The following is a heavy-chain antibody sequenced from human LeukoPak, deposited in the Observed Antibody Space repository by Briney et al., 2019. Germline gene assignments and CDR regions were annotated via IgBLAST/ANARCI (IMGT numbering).Heavy chain of an antibody. CDR3: ARLKPLVIPAAKPGFDY. V-gene: IGHV3-23*01. CDR1: GITFSSYA. J-gene: IGHJ4*02. D-gene: IGHD2-2*01. CDR2: ISGSGGST. Sequence: QPGGSLRLSCAASGITFSSYAMSWVRQAPGKGLEWVSAISGSGGSTYYADSVKGRFTISRDNSRDRIYLQMNSLRTDDTAVYYCARLKPLVIPAAKPGFDYWGQGTLVTVSS.